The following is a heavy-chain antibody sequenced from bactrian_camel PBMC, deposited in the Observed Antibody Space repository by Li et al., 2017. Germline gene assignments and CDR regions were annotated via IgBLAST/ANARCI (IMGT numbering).Heavy chain of an antibody. CDR3: AADRCTYWPNYNRL. Sequence: HVQLVESGGGSVQAGGSLRLSCAASGYTHSSNCMGWFRQEPGKQREAVARLYFLGGRVLYADSVKGRFTISHDVAKNILYLDMKNLKPDDTAMYYCAADRCTYWPNYNRLWGQGTQVTVS. CDR2: LYFLGGRV. D-gene: IGHD2*01. CDR1: GYTHSSNC. V-gene: IGHV3S54*01. J-gene: IGHJ4*01.